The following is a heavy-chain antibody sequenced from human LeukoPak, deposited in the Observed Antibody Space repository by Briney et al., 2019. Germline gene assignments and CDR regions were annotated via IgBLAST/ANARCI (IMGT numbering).Heavy chain of an antibody. V-gene: IGHV4-59*08. J-gene: IGHJ4*02. Sequence: SETLSLTCTVSGGSISSYYWSWIRQPLGKGLEWIGYIYYSGSTNYNPSLKSRVTISVDTSKNQFSLKLSSVTAADTAVYYCARQGRGYSHGWLFYYFDYWGQGTLVTVSP. D-gene: IGHD5-18*01. CDR3: ARQGRGYSHGWLFYYFDY. CDR1: GGSISSYY. CDR2: IYYSGST.